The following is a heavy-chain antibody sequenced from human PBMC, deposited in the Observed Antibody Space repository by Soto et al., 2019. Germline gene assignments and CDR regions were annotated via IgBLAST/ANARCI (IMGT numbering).Heavy chain of an antibody. D-gene: IGHD3-22*01. V-gene: IGHV1-69*13. CDR3: AGQSSGYYYPWVY. CDR1: GGTFSSYA. Sequence: GASVKVSCKASGGTFSSYAIGWVRQAPGQGLEWMGGIIPIFGTANYAQKFQGRVTITADESTSTAYMELSSVTAADTAVYYCAGQSSGYYYPWVYWGQGTLVTVSS. CDR2: IIPIFGTA. J-gene: IGHJ4*02.